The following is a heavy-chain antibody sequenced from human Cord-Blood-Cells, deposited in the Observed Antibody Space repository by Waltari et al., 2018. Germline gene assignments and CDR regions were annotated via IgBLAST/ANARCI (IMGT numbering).Heavy chain of an antibody. CDR1: GYTFTSYG. CDR2: ISAYNGNT. D-gene: IGHD3-3*01. J-gene: IGHJ6*03. Sequence: QVQLVQSGAEVKKPGASVKVSCKASGYTFTSYGISWVRQAPGPGLEWMGWISAYNGNTNYAQKLQGRVTMTTDTSTSTAYMELRSLRSDDTAVYYCARDGLSGYYYYYYYYMDVWGKGTTVTVSS. V-gene: IGHV1-18*04. CDR3: ARDGLSGYYYYYYYYMDV.